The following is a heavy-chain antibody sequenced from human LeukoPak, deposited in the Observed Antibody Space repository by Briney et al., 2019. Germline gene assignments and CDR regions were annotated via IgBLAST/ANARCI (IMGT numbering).Heavy chain of an antibody. Sequence: ASVKVSCKASGYTFTGYYMHWVRQAPGQGLEWMGWINPNSGGTNYAQKFQGRVTMTRDTSISTAYMELSKLRSDDTAVYYCARDFCSGGSCTNWFDPWGQGTLVTVSS. V-gene: IGHV1-2*02. CDR3: ARDFCSGGSCTNWFDP. D-gene: IGHD2-15*01. J-gene: IGHJ5*02. CDR1: GYTFTGYY. CDR2: INPNSGGT.